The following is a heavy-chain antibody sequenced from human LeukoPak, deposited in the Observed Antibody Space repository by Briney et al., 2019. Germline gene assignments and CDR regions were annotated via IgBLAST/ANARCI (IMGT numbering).Heavy chain of an antibody. Sequence: GGSLRLSCAASGLTFRNYGMHWVRQAPGKGLEWVAVIWYDGSNKYYADSVKGRFTISRDNSKNTLYLQMNSLRAEDTAVYYCATVRSCSGGNCYYLDYWGQGTLVTVSS. CDR2: IWYDGSNK. J-gene: IGHJ4*02. CDR1: GLTFRNYG. CDR3: ATVRSCSGGNCYYLDY. V-gene: IGHV3-33*01. D-gene: IGHD2-15*01.